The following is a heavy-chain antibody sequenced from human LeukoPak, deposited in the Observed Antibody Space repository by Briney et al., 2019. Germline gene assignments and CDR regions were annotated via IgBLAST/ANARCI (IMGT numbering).Heavy chain of an antibody. Sequence: GRSLRLSCAASGFTFSSYAMSWVRQAPGKGLEWVSAISGSGGSTYYADSVKGRFTISRDNSKNTLYLQMNSLRAEDTAVYYCAKGGPSVVVPAAAGFDYWGQGTLVTVSS. D-gene: IGHD2-2*01. CDR1: GFTFSSYA. CDR2: ISGSGGST. CDR3: AKGGPSVVVPAAAGFDY. V-gene: IGHV3-23*01. J-gene: IGHJ4*02.